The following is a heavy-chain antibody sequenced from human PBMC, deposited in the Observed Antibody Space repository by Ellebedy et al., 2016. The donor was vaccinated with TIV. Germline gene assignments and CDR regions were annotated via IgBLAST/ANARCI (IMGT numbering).Heavy chain of an antibody. CDR3: ARLGRIAAAGTIYYYYGMDV. CDR2: INHSGST. V-gene: IGHV4-61*10. D-gene: IGHD6-13*01. CDR1: GGSISSGSYY. Sequence: SETLSLXXTVSGGSISSGSYYWSWIRQPAGKGLEWIGEINHSGSTNYNPSLKSRVTISVDTSKNQFSLKLSSVTAADTAVYYCARLGRIAAAGTIYYYYGMDVWGQGTTVTVSS. J-gene: IGHJ6*02.